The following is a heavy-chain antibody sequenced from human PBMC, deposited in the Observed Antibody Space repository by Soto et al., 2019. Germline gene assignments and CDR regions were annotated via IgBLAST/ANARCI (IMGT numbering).Heavy chain of an antibody. D-gene: IGHD3-22*01. CDR3: ARESLPSFTMIVVRSGDAFDI. V-gene: IGHV1-3*01. CDR1: GYTFTSYA. CDR2: INAGNGNR. J-gene: IGHJ3*02. Sequence: GASVKVSCKASGYTFTSYAMHWVRQAPGQRLEWMGWINAGNGNRKYSQKFQGRVTITRDTSASTAYMELSSLRAEDTAVYYCARESLPSFTMIVVRSGDAFDIWGQGTMVTVSS.